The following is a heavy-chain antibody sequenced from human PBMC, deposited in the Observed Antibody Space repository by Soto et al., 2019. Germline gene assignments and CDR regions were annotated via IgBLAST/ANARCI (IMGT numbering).Heavy chain of an antibody. CDR1: GFTFSSYG. V-gene: IGHV3-33*01. Sequence: QVQLVESGGGVVQPGRSLRLSCAASGFTFSSYGMHWVRQAPGKGLEWVAVIWYDGSNKYYADSVKGRFTISRDNSKNTLYLQMNSQRAEDTAVYSCASEPTSTGYSSGPADYWGQGTLVTVFS. CDR3: ASEPTSTGYSSGPADY. CDR2: IWYDGSNK. D-gene: IGHD6-19*01. J-gene: IGHJ4*02.